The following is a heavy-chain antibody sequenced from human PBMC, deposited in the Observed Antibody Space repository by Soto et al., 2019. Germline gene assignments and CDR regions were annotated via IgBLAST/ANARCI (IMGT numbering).Heavy chain of an antibody. CDR1: GYTFSSYA. J-gene: IGHJ5*02. CDR3: ARACSSTTCPNWFDP. Sequence: ASVKVSCKASGYTFSSYAMHWVRQAPGQRLGWMGWINAGNGNTKYSQKFQGRVTITRDTSASTAYMELSSLRSEDTAVYYCARACSSTTCPNWFDPWGQGTLVTVSS. V-gene: IGHV1-3*01. CDR2: INAGNGNT. D-gene: IGHD2-2*01.